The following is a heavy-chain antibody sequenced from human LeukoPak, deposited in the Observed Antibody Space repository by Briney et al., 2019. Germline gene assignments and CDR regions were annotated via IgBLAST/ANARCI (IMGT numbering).Heavy chain of an antibody. V-gene: IGHV4-59*08. D-gene: IGHD6-6*01. Sequence: SETLSLTCTVSGGSISSYYWSWIRQPPGKGLEWLGYIYYSGSTNYNPSLKSRVTISVDTSKNQFSLKLSSVTAADTAVYYCARQGYSSSSDYYGMDVWGQGTTVTVSS. CDR2: IYYSGST. CDR3: ARQGYSSSSDYYGMDV. CDR1: GGSISSYY. J-gene: IGHJ6*02.